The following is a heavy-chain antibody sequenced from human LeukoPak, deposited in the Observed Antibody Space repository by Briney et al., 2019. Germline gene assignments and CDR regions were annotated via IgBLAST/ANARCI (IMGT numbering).Heavy chain of an antibody. D-gene: IGHD2-2*02. V-gene: IGHV4-39*01. CDR2: IYYSGST. Sequence: SETLSLTCTVSGGSISSSYYWGWIRQPPGKGLEWIGSIYYSGSTYYNPSLKSRVTISVDTSKNQFSLKLSSVTAADTAVYYCAGPQEYCSSTSCYIYMDVWGKGTTVTVSS. J-gene: IGHJ6*03. CDR3: AGPQEYCSSTSCYIYMDV. CDR1: GGSISSSYY.